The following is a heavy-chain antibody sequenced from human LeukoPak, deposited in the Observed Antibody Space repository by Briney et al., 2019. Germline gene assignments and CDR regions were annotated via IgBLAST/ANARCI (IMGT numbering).Heavy chain of an antibody. CDR1: GFTFNYAW. Sequence: GGSLRLSCAASGFTFNYAWMSWVRQVPGKGLEWVGQTVSEIDGGTTDYAAPVKGRFTISRDDSKSTLYLQMNSLKIEDTAVYYCTTDEDWNYARKDVWGQGTTVTVSS. CDR3: TTDEDWNYARKDV. CDR2: TVSEIDGGTT. J-gene: IGHJ6*02. D-gene: IGHD1-7*01. V-gene: IGHV3-15*04.